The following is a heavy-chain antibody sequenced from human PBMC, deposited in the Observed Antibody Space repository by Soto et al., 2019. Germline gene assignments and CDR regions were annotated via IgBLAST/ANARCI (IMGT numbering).Heavy chain of an antibody. D-gene: IGHD3-10*01. CDR3: ARRGSGSYSDY. CDR2: IYGSGST. Sequence: PSETLSLTCTVSGGPITNYWSWIRQHPGKGLEWIGYIYGSGSTYYNPSLKSRLIMSLDTSKNQFSLKLNSVTAADTAVYYCARRGSGSYSDYWGQGSQVTVSS. J-gene: IGHJ4*02. V-gene: IGHV4-31*03. CDR1: GGPITNY.